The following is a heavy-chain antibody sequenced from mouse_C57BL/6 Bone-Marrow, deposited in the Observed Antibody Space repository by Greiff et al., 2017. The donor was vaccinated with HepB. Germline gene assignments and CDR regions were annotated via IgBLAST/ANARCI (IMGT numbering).Heavy chain of an antibody. CDR3: ARCSSCHYYAMGY. J-gene: IGHJ4*01. CDR1: GYSFTDYN. V-gene: IGHV1-39*01. CDR2: INPNYGTT. Sequence: VQLQQSGPELVKPGASVKISCKASGYSFTDYNMNWVKQSNGKSLEWIGVINPNYGTTSYNQKFKGKATFTVDQSSSTTYMQLNRLTSEDTAVYYCARCSSCHYYAMGYWGQGTSVTVSS. D-gene: IGHD1-1*01.